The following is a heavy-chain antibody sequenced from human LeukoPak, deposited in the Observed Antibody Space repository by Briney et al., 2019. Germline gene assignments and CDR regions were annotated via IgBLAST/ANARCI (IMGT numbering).Heavy chain of an antibody. CDR1: GYTFTSYY. CDR3: ARGRSTTGTFFIY. Sequence: ASVTVSFKASGYTFTSYYMHWVRQAPGQGLEWMGWINPNSGGTNYAQKFQGRVTMTRDTSISTAYMELSRLRSDDTAVYYCARGRSTTGTFFIYWGQGTLVTVSS. D-gene: IGHD1-1*01. V-gene: IGHV1-2*02. J-gene: IGHJ4*02. CDR2: INPNSGGT.